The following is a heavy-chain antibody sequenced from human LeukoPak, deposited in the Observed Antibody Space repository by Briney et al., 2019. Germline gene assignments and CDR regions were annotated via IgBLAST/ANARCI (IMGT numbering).Heavy chain of an antibody. Sequence: SETLSLTCAVYGGSFSGYYWSWIRQPPGKGLEWIGEINHSGSTNYNPSLKSRVTISVDTSKNQFPLKLSSVTAADTAVYYCARGGRHLRFLEWSPYYYGMDVWGQGTTVTVSS. V-gene: IGHV4-34*01. CDR3: ARGGRHLRFLEWSPYYYGMDV. D-gene: IGHD3-3*01. CDR1: GGSFSGYY. CDR2: INHSGST. J-gene: IGHJ6*02.